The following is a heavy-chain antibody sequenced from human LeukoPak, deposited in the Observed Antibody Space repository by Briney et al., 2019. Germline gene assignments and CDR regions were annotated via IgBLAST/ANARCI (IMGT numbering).Heavy chain of an antibody. CDR2: IYENGGTT. CDR1: GFTFRSHA. J-gene: IGHJ4*02. D-gene: IGHD2-21*01. Sequence: GGSLRLSCVGSGFTFRSHAMSWVRQAPEKGLEFVSGIYENGGTTYYADSVKGRYSISRDNSKNTLYLQMDSLRGEDTAVYYCAKDFRIGYSAHFDYWGQGALVTVSS. CDR3: AKDFRIGYSAHFDY. V-gene: IGHV3-23*01.